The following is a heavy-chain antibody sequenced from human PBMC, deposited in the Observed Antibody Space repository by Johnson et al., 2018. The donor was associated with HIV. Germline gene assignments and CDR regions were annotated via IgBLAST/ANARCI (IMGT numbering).Heavy chain of an antibody. V-gene: IGHV3-30*03. D-gene: IGHD4-17*01. Sequence: QVQLVESGGGLIQPGGSLRLSCVVSGFTFSHYWMEWVRQAPGEGLVWVTVISFAGVKKYYADSVKGRFTISRDNSKGTLYLQMDGLRPEDTALYYCARAVGFDYGRGDAFDIWGQGTMVTVSS. CDR1: GFTFSHYW. J-gene: IGHJ3*02. CDR3: ARAVGFDYGRGDAFDI. CDR2: ISFAGVKK.